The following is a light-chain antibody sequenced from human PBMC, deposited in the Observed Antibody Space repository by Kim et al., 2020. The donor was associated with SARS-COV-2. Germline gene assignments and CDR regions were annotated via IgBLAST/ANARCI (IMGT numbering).Light chain of an antibody. CDR2: KDS. V-gene: IGLV3-25*03. CDR3: QSADSSGTYVI. Sequence: SPGQTARSTCSGDALPKQYAYWYQQKPGQAPVVVIHKDSERPSGIPERFSGSSAGTTVTLTISGVQAEDEADYYCQSADSSGTYVIFGGGTQLTVL. CDR1: ALPKQY. J-gene: IGLJ2*01.